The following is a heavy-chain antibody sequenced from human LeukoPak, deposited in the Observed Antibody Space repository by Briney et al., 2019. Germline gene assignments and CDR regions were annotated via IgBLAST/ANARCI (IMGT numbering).Heavy chain of an antibody. Sequence: PSETLSLTCAVYDGSFSGYYWSWIRHPPGKGLEWIGEINHSGSTNYNPSLKSRVTISVDTSKNQFSLKLSSLTAADTAVYYCARSRIQLWLTQSVYYGMDVWGQGTTVTVSS. CDR3: ARSRIQLWLTQSVYYGMDV. J-gene: IGHJ6*02. CDR2: INHSGST. CDR1: DGSFSGYY. V-gene: IGHV4-34*01. D-gene: IGHD5-18*01.